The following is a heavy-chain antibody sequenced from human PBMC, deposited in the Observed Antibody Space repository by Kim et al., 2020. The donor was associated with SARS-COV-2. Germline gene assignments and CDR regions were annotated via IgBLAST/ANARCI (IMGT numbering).Heavy chain of an antibody. CDR3: ATAFSTTWFPYKY. Sequence: SETLSLTCAVDAGSFSGFYWSWIRQPPGKGLEWIAEINHSGNTKYNPSLKSRATISVDRSKNQFSLELTSVTAADTAMYYCATAFSTTWFPYKYWGLGTLVTVSS. V-gene: IGHV4-34*01. J-gene: IGHJ4*02. CDR2: INHSGNT. CDR1: AGSFSGFY. D-gene: IGHD2-2*01.